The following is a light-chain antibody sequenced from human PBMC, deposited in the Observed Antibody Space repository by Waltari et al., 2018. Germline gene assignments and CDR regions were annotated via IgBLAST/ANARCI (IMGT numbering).Light chain of an antibody. CDR3: QQYNNWPL. V-gene: IGKV3-15*01. Sequence: EIVMTQSPATLSVSPGERATLSCRASQSVSSNLAWYQQKPGQAPRLLIYGASTRATGIPARFSGSGSGTEFTLTISSLQSEDCAVYYCQQYNNWPLFGGGTKVEIK. CDR2: GAS. CDR1: QSVSSN. J-gene: IGKJ4*01.